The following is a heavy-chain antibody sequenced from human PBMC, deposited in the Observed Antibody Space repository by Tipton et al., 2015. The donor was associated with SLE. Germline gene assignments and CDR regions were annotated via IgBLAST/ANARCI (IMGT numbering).Heavy chain of an antibody. J-gene: IGHJ6*03. V-gene: IGHV3-53*04. CDR3: ARDEGPGSSSPYYMDV. CDR1: GVNVSSNY. CDR2: IYSGGST. D-gene: IGHD6-6*01. Sequence: SLRLACADSGVNVSSNYMNWAREAPGKGLEWVSDIYSGGSTDYADSVKGRLAIYRHNSKNTLYLQMNSLRAEDTAVYYCARDEGPGSSSPYYMDVGGKGTTVTVSS.